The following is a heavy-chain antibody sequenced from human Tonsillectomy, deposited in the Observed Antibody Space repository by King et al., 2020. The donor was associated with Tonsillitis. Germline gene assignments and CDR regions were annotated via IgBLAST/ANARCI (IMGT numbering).Heavy chain of an antibody. D-gene: IGHD3-22*01. Sequence: VQLVESGGGLIQPGGSLRLSCEASGFTVDSHYMSWVRQAPGKGLELVSVIYSGGNTYSADSVKGRFTISTDNSENTLFLQMNSLRAEDTAVYYCAREAYYVSSVYVFGRCGYFHLWGRGPRFTVSS. J-gene: IGHJ2*01. V-gene: IGHV3-53*01. CDR1: GFTVDSHY. CDR2: IYSGGNT. CDR3: AREAYYVSSVYVFGRCGYFHL.